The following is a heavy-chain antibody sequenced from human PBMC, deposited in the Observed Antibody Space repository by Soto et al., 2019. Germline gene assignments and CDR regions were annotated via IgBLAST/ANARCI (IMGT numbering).Heavy chain of an antibody. Sequence: QVQLVQSETEVKKPGASVKVSCKASGYRFTTYAITWVRQAPGQGLEWMGWISPHNNNTEYVQKFQGRVAMTADTSTSTTYMEVRSLRSDDTALYYCARGKFYFDNWGQGTLVTVSP. J-gene: IGHJ4*02. CDR3: ARGKFYFDN. CDR1: GYRFTTYA. CDR2: ISPHNNNT. V-gene: IGHV1-18*01.